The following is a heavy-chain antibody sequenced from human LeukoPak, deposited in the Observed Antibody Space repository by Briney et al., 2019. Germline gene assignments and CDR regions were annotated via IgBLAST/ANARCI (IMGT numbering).Heavy chain of an antibody. CDR1: GFTFSSYY. CDR3: AKFVYGQFRDY. D-gene: IGHD1-20*01. Sequence: GALRLSCAASGFTFSSYYMNWVRQAPGKGLEWVAIIRRDGDERYYVDSVKGRFTISRDNSNNTLYLQMNSLRAEDTAVYYCAKFVYGQFRDYWGQGTLVSVSS. CDR2: IRRDGDER. J-gene: IGHJ4*02. V-gene: IGHV3-7*03.